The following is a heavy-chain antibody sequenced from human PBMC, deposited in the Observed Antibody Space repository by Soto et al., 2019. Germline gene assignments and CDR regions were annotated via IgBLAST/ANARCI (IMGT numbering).Heavy chain of an antibody. CDR1: GYTFTSYD. CDR2: MNPNTGNS. Sequence: GASVKVSCKASGYTFTSYDIYWVRQATGQGLEWMGWMNPNTGNSGYAQKFQGRVTMTSDTSISTAHMELSSLRSEDTAVYYCASRAETNGWPGFGADQYYFEFWGQGTLVIVSS. V-gene: IGHV1-8*01. J-gene: IGHJ4*02. D-gene: IGHD6-19*01. CDR3: ASRAETNGWPGFGADQYYFEF.